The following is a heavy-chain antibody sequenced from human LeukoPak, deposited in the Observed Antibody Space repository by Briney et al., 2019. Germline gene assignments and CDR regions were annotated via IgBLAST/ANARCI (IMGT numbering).Heavy chain of an antibody. CDR3: ARANYYDNSGYSRGAFDI. V-gene: IGHV4-38-2*02. D-gene: IGHD3-22*01. J-gene: IGHJ3*02. CDR1: GYSISSGFY. Sequence: SETLPLTCSVSGYSISSGFYWGWIRQPPGKGLEWIGSIFHSGSTYYNSSLKSRVTISVDTSKNQFSLKLSSVTAADTAVYSCARANYYDNSGYSRGAFDIWGQGTVVTVSS. CDR2: IFHSGST.